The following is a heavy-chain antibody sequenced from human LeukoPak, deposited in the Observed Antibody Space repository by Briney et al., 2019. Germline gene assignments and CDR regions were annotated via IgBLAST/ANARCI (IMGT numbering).Heavy chain of an antibody. D-gene: IGHD5-18*01. J-gene: IGHJ5*02. CDR2: IYPGDSDT. V-gene: IGHV5-51*01. CDR3: ARHGPEGYSYGPVTLKWFDP. Sequence: GESLKISCKGSGYSFTSYWIGWVRQMPGKGLEWMGIIYPGDSDTGYSPSFQGQVTISADKSINTAYLQWSSLKASDTAMYYCARHGPEGYSYGPVTLKWFDPWGQGTLVTVSS. CDR1: GYSFTSYW.